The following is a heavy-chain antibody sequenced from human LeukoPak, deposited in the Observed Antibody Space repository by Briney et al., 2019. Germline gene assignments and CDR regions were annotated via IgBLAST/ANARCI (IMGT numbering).Heavy chain of an antibody. Sequence: SETLSLTCTVSGYSISSGYYWGWIRQPPGKGLEWIGSIYHSGSTYYNPSLKSRVTISVDTSKNQFSLKLSSVTAADTAVYYCARARKQRDNKSLFDYWGQGTLVTVSS. J-gene: IGHJ4*02. CDR2: IYHSGST. D-gene: IGHD5-24*01. V-gene: IGHV4-38-2*02. CDR3: ARARKQRDNKSLFDY. CDR1: GYSISSGYY.